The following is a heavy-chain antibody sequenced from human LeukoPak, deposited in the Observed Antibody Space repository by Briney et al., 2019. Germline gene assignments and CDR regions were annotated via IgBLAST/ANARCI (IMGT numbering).Heavy chain of an antibody. CDR1: GGSISSSNYY. CDR2: IYYSGST. Sequence: SETLSLTCTVSGGSISSSNYYWGWIRQPPGKGLEWIGSIYYSGSTYYNPSLKSRVTISVDTSKNQFALKLSSVTAADTAVYYCAAGIRDFWSGWESWWFDPWGQGTLVTVSS. V-gene: IGHV4-39*01. CDR3: AAGIRDFWSGWESWWFDP. J-gene: IGHJ5*02. D-gene: IGHD3-3*01.